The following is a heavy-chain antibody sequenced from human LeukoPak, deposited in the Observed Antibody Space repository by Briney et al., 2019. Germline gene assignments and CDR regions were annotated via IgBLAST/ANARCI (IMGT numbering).Heavy chain of an antibody. CDR1: GGSCSGYY. V-gene: IGHV4-34*01. Sequence: KTSETLSLTCAVYGGSCSGYYWSWIRQPPGKGLEWIGKINHYGSTNYNPSLKSRVTISVDTSKNQFSLKLSSVTAADTAVYYCARGNYYYDSSGHQNYFDYWGQGTLVTVSS. J-gene: IGHJ4*02. D-gene: IGHD3-22*01. CDR3: ARGNYYYDSSGHQNYFDY. CDR2: INHYGST.